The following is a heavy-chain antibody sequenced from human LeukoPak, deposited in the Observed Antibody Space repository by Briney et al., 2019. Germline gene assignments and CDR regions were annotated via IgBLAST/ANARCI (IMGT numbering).Heavy chain of an antibody. CDR2: ISRSNNYI. CDR1: GFILSAYE. D-gene: IGHD6-19*01. Sequence: PGGSLRLSCAASGFILSAYEMNWVRQAPGKGLEWVSSISRSNNYIYYADSVRGRFTISRDNAKNSLYLQMNSLRAEDTAVYYCARDNPGSGWTQCFDYWGQGTLVTVSS. V-gene: IGHV3-21*01. J-gene: IGHJ4*02. CDR3: ARDNPGSGWTQCFDY.